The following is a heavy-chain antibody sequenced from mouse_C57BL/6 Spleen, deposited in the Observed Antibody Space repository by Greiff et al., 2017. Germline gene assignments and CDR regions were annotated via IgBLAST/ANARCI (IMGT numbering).Heavy chain of an antibody. CDR3: ARGGGNLAFDV. CDR2: IDPSDSET. CDR1: GYTFTSYW. D-gene: IGHD2-1*01. Sequence: QVQLQQPGAELVRPGSSVKLSCKASGYTFTSYWMHWVKQRPIQGLEWIGNIDPSDSETHYNQKFKDKATLTVDKSSSTAYMQLSSLTSEDSAVDYCARGGGNLAFDVWGTGTTVTVSS. J-gene: IGHJ1*03. V-gene: IGHV1-52*01.